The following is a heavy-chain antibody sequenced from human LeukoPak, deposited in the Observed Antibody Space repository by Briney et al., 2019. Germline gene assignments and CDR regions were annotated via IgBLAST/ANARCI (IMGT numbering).Heavy chain of an antibody. D-gene: IGHD3-10*01. V-gene: IGHV3-9*01. CDR3: VKEGITMVRGVTGY. CDR2: ISWNSGSI. CDR1: GFTFDDYA. J-gene: IGHJ4*02. Sequence: PGGSLRLSCAASGFTFDDYAMHWVRQALGKGLEWVSGISWNSGSIGYADSVKGRFTISRDNAKNSLYLQMNSLRAEDTALYYCVKEGITMVRGVTGYWGQGTLVIVSS.